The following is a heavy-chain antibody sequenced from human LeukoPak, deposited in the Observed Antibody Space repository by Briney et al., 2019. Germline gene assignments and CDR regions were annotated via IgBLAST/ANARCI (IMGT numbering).Heavy chain of an antibody. CDR2: IWYDGSNK. J-gene: IGHJ4*02. D-gene: IGHD6-19*01. CDR3: ARDYVAVAGLDY. CDR1: GFTFSSYG. Sequence: PRRSRRLSCAASGFTFSSYGMHWVRQAPGKGLEWVAVIWYDGSNKYYADSVKGRFTISRDNSKNTLYLQMNSLRAEDTAVYYCARDYVAVAGLDYWGQDTLAPVSS. V-gene: IGHV3-33*01.